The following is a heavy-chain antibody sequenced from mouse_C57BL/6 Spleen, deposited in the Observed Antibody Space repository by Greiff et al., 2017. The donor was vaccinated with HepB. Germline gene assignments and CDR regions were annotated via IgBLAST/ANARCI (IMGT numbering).Heavy chain of an antibody. Sequence: EVNVVESGGGLVQPGGSLSLSCAASGFTFTDYYMSWVRQPPGKALEWLGFIRNKANGYTTEYSASVKGRFTISRDNSQSILYLQMNALRAEDSATYYCARYPRTGFDYWGQGTTLTVSS. CDR1: GFTFTDYY. J-gene: IGHJ2*01. V-gene: IGHV7-3*01. CDR3: ARYPRTGFDY. D-gene: IGHD4-1*01. CDR2: IRNKANGYTT.